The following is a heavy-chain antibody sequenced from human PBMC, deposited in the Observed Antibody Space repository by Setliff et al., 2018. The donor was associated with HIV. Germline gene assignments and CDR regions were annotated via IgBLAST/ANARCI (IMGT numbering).Heavy chain of an antibody. Sequence: GGSLRLSCAASGFTFSNYAMTWVRQAPGKGLEWVSGISGSGDTTNYADSVKGRFTISRDDATKSLFLQMDSLRAEDTAVYYCARSRSTRDAFDIWGQGTMVTVSS. D-gene: IGHD2-2*01. J-gene: IGHJ3*02. CDR3: ARSRSTRDAFDI. CDR2: ISGSGDTT. V-gene: IGHV3-23*01. CDR1: GFTFSNYA.